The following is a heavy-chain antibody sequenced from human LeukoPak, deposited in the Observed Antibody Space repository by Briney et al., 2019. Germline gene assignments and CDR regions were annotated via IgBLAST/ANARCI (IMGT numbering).Heavy chain of an antibody. J-gene: IGHJ4*02. CDR3: ARRGVPAAIGDY. V-gene: IGHV1-18*01. D-gene: IGHD2-2*01. Sequence: ASVKVSCKASGGTFSSYAISWVRQAPGQGLEWMGWISAYNGNTNYAQKLQGRVTMTTDTSTSTAYMELRSLRSDDTAVYYCARRGVPAAIGDYWGQGTLVTVSS. CDR1: GGTFSSYA. CDR2: ISAYNGNT.